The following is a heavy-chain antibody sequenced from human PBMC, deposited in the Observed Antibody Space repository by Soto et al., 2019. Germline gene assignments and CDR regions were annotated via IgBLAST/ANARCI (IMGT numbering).Heavy chain of an antibody. CDR3: ARDPYYDFWSGSGMDV. V-gene: IGHV4-59*12. Sequence: SETLSLTCTVSGGSISSYYWSWIRQPPGKGLEWIGYIYYSGSTNYNPSLKSRVTISVDTSKNQFSLKLSSVTAADTAVYYCARDPYYDFWSGSGMDVWGQGTTVTVSS. CDR1: GGSISSYY. CDR2: IYYSGST. J-gene: IGHJ6*02. D-gene: IGHD3-3*01.